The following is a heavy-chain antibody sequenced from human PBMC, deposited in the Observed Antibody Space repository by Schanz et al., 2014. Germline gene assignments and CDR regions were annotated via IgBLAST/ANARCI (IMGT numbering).Heavy chain of an antibody. D-gene: IGHD1-1*01. Sequence: EEQLVESGGGLVQPGGSLRLSCAASGFSFSTYWMSWVRQAPGKGLEWVANIKRDGSEKNYLDSVKGRFTISRDNSKNTLYLQMDSLRAEDTAVYFCAKKVPAYNPFDSWGQGTLVTVSS. CDR1: GFSFSTYW. CDR2: IKRDGSEK. CDR3: AKKVPAYNPFDS. V-gene: IGHV3-7*05. J-gene: IGHJ4*02.